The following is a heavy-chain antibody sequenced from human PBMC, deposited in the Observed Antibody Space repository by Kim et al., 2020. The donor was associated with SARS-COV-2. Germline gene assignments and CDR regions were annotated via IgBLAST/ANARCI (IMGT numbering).Heavy chain of an antibody. CDR1: GFTFSSYA. V-gene: IGHV3-30*04. CDR3: ARDRPPGQPRTYYYYYGMDV. Sequence: GGSLRLSCAASGFTFSSYAMHWVRQAPGKGLEWVAVISYDGSNKYYADSVKGRFTISRDNSKNTLYLQMNSLRAEDTAVYYCARDRPPGQPRTYYYYYGMDVWGQGTTVTVSS. D-gene: IGHD3-10*01. CDR2: ISYDGSNK. J-gene: IGHJ6*02.